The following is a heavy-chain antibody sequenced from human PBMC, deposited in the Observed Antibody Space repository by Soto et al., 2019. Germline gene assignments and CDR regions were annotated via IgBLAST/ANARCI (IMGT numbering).Heavy chain of an antibody. CDR3: AKCYDSSGYFFAFDI. CDR1: GFTFSSYG. CDR2: ISYDGSNK. Sequence: GGSLRLSCAASGFTFSSYGMHWVRQAPGKGLEWVAVISYDGSNKYYADSVKGRFTISRDNSKNTLYLQMNSLRAEDTAVYYCAKCYDSSGYFFAFDIWGQGTMVTVSS. V-gene: IGHV3-30*18. J-gene: IGHJ3*02. D-gene: IGHD3-22*01.